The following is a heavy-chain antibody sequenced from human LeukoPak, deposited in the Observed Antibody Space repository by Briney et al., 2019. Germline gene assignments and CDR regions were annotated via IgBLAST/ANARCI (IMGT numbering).Heavy chain of an antibody. CDR3: TRAFYPFLGELSLYFYVFDY. D-gene: IGHD3-16*02. Sequence: PGGSLRFSCTAYGFTFGDFAMSWFRQAPGKGLEWVGFIRSKAYGGTTEYAASVKGRFTISRDDSKSIAYLQMNSLKTEDTAVYYCTRAFYPFLGELSLYFYVFDYWGQGTLVTVSS. J-gene: IGHJ4*02. V-gene: IGHV3-49*03. CDR1: GFTFGDFA. CDR2: IRSKAYGGTT.